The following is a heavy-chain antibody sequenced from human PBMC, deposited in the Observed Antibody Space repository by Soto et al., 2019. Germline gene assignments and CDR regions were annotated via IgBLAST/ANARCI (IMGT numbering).Heavy chain of an antibody. Sequence: RASVKVSCKASGYTFTGYYMHWVRQAPGQGLEWMGWINPNSGGTNYAQKFQGRVTMTRDTSISTAYMELSRLRSDDTAVYYCARSSIAADLEWFDPWGQGTLVTVSS. J-gene: IGHJ5*02. CDR2: INPNSGGT. D-gene: IGHD6-6*01. CDR1: GYTFTGYY. V-gene: IGHV1-2*02. CDR3: ARSSIAADLEWFDP.